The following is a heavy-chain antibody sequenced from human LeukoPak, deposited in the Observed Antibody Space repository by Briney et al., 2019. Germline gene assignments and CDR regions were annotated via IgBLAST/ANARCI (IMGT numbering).Heavy chain of an antibody. J-gene: IGHJ6*03. Sequence: SETLSLTCTVSDGSISSSSYYWGWIRQPPGKGLEWIASIYSSGSTYYNPSLKSRVTMSVDTSKNQFSLKLSSVTAADTAVYYCARGKYYDFWSGYYRTYYYYMDVWGKGTTVTVSS. CDR2: IYSSGST. CDR1: DGSISSSSYY. CDR3: ARGKYYDFWSGYYRTYYYYMDV. V-gene: IGHV4-39*07. D-gene: IGHD3-3*01.